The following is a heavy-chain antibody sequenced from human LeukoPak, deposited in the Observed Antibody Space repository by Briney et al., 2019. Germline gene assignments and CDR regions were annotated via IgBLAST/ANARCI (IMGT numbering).Heavy chain of an antibody. V-gene: IGHV3-23*01. Sequence: GGSLRLSCAASGFTFSSYAMSWVRQAPGKGLEWVSAISGSGGSTYYTDSVKGRFTISKDHSKNTLYLQMNNLRAQDTAVYYCARDLLISLRNYDAFDIWGQGTMVTVSS. CDR2: ISGSGGST. D-gene: IGHD3-16*01. J-gene: IGHJ3*02. CDR1: GFTFSSYA. CDR3: ARDLLISLRNYDAFDI.